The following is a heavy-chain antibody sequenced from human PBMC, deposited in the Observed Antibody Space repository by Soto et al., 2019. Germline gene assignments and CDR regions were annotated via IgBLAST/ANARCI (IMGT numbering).Heavy chain of an antibody. CDR1: GFTFSGSA. CDR2: IRSKSNSYAT. V-gene: IGHV3-73*01. Sequence: EVQLVESGGGLVQPGGSLKLSCAVSGFTFSGSAMHWVRQASGKGLEWVGRIRSKSNSYATAYAASVKGRFTISRDDSKNTADLQMNSLKTEDTAVYYCTRGYGDYVRDYWGKGTLVTVSS. CDR3: TRGYGDYVRDY. D-gene: IGHD4-17*01. J-gene: IGHJ4*02.